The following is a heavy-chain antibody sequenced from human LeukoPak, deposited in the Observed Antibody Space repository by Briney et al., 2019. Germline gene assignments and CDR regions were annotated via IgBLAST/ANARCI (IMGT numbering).Heavy chain of an antibody. CDR2: IIPILGIA. CDR1: GGTFSSYA. J-gene: IGHJ4*02. CDR3: ARPGMDWGAAFDY. D-gene: IGHD3/OR15-3a*01. V-gene: IGHV1-69*04. Sequence: GASVKVSCKASGGTFSSYAISWVRQAPGQGLEWMGRIIPILGIANYAQKFQGRVTITADKSTSTAYMELSSLRSEDTAVYYCARPGMDWGAAFDYWGQGTLVIVSS.